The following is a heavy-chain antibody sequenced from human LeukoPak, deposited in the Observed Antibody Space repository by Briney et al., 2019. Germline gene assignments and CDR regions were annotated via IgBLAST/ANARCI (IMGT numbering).Heavy chain of an antibody. J-gene: IGHJ4*02. CDR1: GFPFSSYA. CDR2: ISYDGSNK. Sequence: PGSPLRLPCAASGFPFSSYAMHWVRQAPGKGLEWVAVISYDGSNKYYADSVKGRFTISRDNSKNTLYLQMNSLRAEDTAVYYWARDSPPGYSSSWYYFDYWGQGTLVTVSS. CDR3: ARDSPPGYSSSWYYFDY. D-gene: IGHD6-13*01. V-gene: IGHV3-30*04.